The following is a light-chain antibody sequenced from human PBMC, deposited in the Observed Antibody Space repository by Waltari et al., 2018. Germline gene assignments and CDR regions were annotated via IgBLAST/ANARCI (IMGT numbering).Light chain of an antibody. J-gene: IGLJ3*02. Sequence: LTCGLSSGSVSSSYFPSWYQQTPGQAPRTLIYSTNTRSSGVPERFSGSILGNKAALTITGAQADDESDYYCVLYMGSGLWVFGGGTKLTVL. CDR2: STN. CDR1: SGSVSSSYF. CDR3: VLYMGSGLWV. V-gene: IGLV8-61*01.